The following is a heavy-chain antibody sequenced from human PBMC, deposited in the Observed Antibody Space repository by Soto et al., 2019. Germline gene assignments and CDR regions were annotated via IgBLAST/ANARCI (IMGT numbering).Heavy chain of an antibody. J-gene: IGHJ6*02. Sequence: NPSETLSLTCAVSGYSISSGYYWGWIRQPPGKGLEWIGSIYHSGSTYYNPSLKSRVTISVDTSKNQFSLKLSSVTAADTAVYYCARKGLSSFMDVWGQGTTVTVSS. CDR1: GYSISSGYY. CDR2: IYHSGST. CDR3: ARKGLSSFMDV. V-gene: IGHV4-38-2*01. D-gene: IGHD2-2*01.